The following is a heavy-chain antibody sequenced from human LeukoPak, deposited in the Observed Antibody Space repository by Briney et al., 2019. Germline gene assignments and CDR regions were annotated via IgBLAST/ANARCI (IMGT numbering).Heavy chain of an antibody. V-gene: IGHV3-23*01. D-gene: IGHD4-17*01. CDR3: GRDPNGDYIGAFDM. J-gene: IGHJ3*02. CDR2: ISGSGGST. CDR1: GFTFSDYY. Sequence: GGSLRLSCAASGFTFSDYYMSWIRQAPGKGLEWVSDISGSGGSTYYADSVKDRFTISRDNSKNTLYLQMNSLRAEDTAVYYCGRDPNGDYIGAFDMWGQGTVVTVSS.